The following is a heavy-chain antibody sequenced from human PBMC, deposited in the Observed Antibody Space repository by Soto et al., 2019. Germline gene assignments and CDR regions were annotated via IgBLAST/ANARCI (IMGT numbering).Heavy chain of an antibody. V-gene: IGHV5-51*03. J-gene: IGHJ4*02. CDR1: GYTFTSYW. CDR2: IYPSDSDI. Sequence: GRSLKISCKGSGYTFTSYWIGWLRKMPGEGLEWMGVIYPSDSDIRYSPSFQGKVTISADKSITTAYLQWSSLKAADTAMYYCVRSGTSSGRFSDYWGQGTLVTVSS. CDR3: VRSGTSSGRFSDY. D-gene: IGHD2-15*01.